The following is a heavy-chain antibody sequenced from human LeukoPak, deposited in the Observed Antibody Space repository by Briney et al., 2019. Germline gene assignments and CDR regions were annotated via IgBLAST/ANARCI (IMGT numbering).Heavy chain of an antibody. J-gene: IGHJ4*02. CDR1: GFTFGDYL. V-gene: IGHV3-49*03. Sequence: GGSLRLSCTAPGFTFGDYLMSWFRQAPGKGLGWIGFFRRKLDGGTAEYAASVKGRFTISRDDSTSIAYLQLNSLTTEDTAVYYCSRGSGWLSVYWGQGTLVTVSS. CDR3: SRGSGWLSVY. D-gene: IGHD6-19*01. CDR2: FRRKLDGGTA.